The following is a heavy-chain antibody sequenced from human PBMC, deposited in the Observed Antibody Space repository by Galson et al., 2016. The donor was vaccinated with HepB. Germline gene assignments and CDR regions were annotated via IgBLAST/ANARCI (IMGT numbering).Heavy chain of an antibody. V-gene: IGHV3-53*01. J-gene: IGHJ6*02. CDR3: ARDRSRLAPYYYYYGMDV. CDR2: TYSDGST. Sequence: SLRLSCAASGFTVSSNYMSWVRQAPGKGLEWVSLTYSDGSTYYADSVKGRFTISRDNSKNTLYLQMNSLRAEDTAVYYCARDRSRLAPYYYYYGMDVWGQGTTVTVSS. D-gene: IGHD2-15*01. CDR1: GFTVSSNY.